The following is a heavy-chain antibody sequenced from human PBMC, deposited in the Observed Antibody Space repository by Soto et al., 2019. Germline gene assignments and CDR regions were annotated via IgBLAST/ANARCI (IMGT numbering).Heavy chain of an antibody. CDR3: TTDGSGSSSDV. V-gene: IGHV3-15*01. CDR1: GFTFSNAW. J-gene: IGHJ6*02. CDR2: SKSKTDGGTT. D-gene: IGHD1-26*01. Sequence: GGSLRLSCAASGFTFSNAWMSWVRQAPGKGLEWVGRSKSKTDGGTTDYAAPVKGRFTISRDDSKNTLYLQMTSLKTEDTAVYYCTTDGSGSSSDVRGQGTTVTVSS.